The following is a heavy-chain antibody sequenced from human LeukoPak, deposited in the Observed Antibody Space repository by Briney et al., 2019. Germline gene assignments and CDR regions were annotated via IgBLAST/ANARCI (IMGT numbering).Heavy chain of an antibody. CDR3: AMTIYCSSTSCYAFDI. J-gene: IGHJ3*02. CDR1: RGTFSSYA. V-gene: IGHV1-69*13. Sequence: GASVKVSCKASRGTFSSYAISWVRQAPGQGLEWMGGIIPIFGTANYAQKFQGRVTITADESTSTAYMELSSLRSEDTAVYYCAMTIYCSSTSCYAFDIWGQGTMVTVSS. D-gene: IGHD2-2*01. CDR2: IIPIFGTA.